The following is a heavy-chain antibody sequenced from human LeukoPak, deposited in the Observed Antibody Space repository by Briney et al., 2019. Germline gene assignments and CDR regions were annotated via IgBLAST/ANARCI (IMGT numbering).Heavy chain of an antibody. CDR1: GFTFSSYW. V-gene: IGHV3-74*01. Sequence: PGGSLRLSCAASGFTFSSYWMHWVRQAPGKGLVWVSRINSDGSSTSYADSVKGRFTISRDNAKNTLYLQMNSLRAEDTAVYYCARGSVLRYYYDSSSDYWGQGTLVTVSS. D-gene: IGHD3-22*01. CDR2: INSDGSST. J-gene: IGHJ4*02. CDR3: ARGSVLRYYYDSSSDY.